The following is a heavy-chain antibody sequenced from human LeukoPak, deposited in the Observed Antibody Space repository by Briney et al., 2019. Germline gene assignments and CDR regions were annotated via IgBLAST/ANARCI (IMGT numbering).Heavy chain of an antibody. CDR3: ARGDHGYFDY. Sequence: SETLSLTCTVSGDFISSSDFYWGWIRQPPGKGLEWIGTIYYSGNTYNNPSLKSRVTISLDTSKNQFSLKLSSVTAADTAVYYCARGDHGYFDYWGQGTLVTVS. CDR2: IYYSGNT. CDR1: GDFISSSDFY. V-gene: IGHV4-39*07. J-gene: IGHJ4*02. D-gene: IGHD7-27*01.